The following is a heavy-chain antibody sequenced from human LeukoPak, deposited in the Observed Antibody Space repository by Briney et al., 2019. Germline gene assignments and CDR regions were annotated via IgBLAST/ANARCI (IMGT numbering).Heavy chain of an antibody. CDR3: ALRDLGYCSGGSCYGGVPRTHDAFDI. CDR2: IYYSGST. J-gene: IGHJ3*02. D-gene: IGHD2-15*01. CDR1: GGSISSYY. Sequence: PSETLSLTCTVSGGSISSYYWSWIRQPPGKGLEWIGYIYYSGSTNYNPSLKSRVTISVDTSKNQFSLKLSSVTAADTAVYYCALRDLGYCSGGSCYGGVPRTHDAFDIWGQGTMVTVSS. V-gene: IGHV4-59*01.